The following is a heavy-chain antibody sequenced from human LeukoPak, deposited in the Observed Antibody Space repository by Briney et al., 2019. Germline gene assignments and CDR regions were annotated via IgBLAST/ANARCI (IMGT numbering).Heavy chain of an antibody. V-gene: IGHV4-59*01. CDR3: AGIDYTNYIGVA. CDR2: ISYSGST. J-gene: IGHJ4*02. CDR1: DGSISSYY. Sequence: SETLSLTCTVSDGSISSYYWSWIRQPPGKGLEWIGYISYSGSTNYKPSFKSRVTISIDTSKNQFSLKLNSVTAADTAVYYCAGIDYTNYIGVAWGQGTLVTVSS. D-gene: IGHD4-11*01.